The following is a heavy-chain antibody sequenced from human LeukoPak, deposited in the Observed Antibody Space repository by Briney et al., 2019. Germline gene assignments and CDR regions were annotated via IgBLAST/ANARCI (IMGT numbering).Heavy chain of an antibody. J-gene: IGHJ6*02. CDR3: ARDQTTYYDILTGYSALGVYGMDV. D-gene: IGHD3-9*01. CDR1: GYTFTVYY. V-gene: IGHV1-2*02. Sequence: ASVTVSFKASGYTFTVYYMHWVRQAPGQGLEWMGWINPNSGGTNYAQKFQGRVTMTRDTSISTAYMELSRLRSDDTAVYYCARDQTTYYDILTGYSALGVYGMDVWGQGTTVTVSS. CDR2: INPNSGGT.